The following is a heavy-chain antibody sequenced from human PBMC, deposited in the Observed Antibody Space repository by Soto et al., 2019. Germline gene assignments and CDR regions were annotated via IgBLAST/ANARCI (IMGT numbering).Heavy chain of an antibody. CDR2: IWYDASKQ. J-gene: IGHJ4*02. CDR1: GFSFSVYG. D-gene: IGHD2-15*01. V-gene: IGHV3-33*01. CDR3: AAWAEGATEVH. Sequence: GGSLRLSCETSGFSFSVYGMHWVRQSPGKGLEWVAVIWYDASKQFYAASVEGRFTISRDNSKAILYLQMNSLRAEDTAVYYCAAWAEGATEVHWGQGTLVTVSS.